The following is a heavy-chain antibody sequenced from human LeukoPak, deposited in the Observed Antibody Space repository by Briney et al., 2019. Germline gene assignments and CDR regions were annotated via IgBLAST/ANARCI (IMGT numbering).Heavy chain of an antibody. CDR3: AKFWGAAGALNYGMDV. Sequence: PGGSLRLSCAASGFSFSSYAMSWVRQAPGKGLEWVSSISGSGGSTYYADSVKGRFTISRDKSKNTLYLQMNSLRAEDTAVYYCAKFWGAAGALNYGMDVWGQGTMVTVSS. V-gene: IGHV3-23*01. CDR1: GFSFSSYA. J-gene: IGHJ6*02. CDR2: ISGSGGST. D-gene: IGHD6-13*01.